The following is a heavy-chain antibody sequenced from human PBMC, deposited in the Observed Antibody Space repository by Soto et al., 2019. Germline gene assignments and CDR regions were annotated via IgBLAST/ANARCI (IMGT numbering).Heavy chain of an antibody. J-gene: IGHJ6*02. CDR1: GFTVSSNY. CDR2: IYSGGST. Sequence: EVQLVESGGGLVQPGGSLRLSCAASGFTVSSNYMSWVRRAPGKGLEWVSVIYSGGSTYYADSVKGRFTISRDNSKNTLYLQMNSLRAEDTAVYYCARDRRTTEGMDVWGQGTTVTVSS. D-gene: IGHD1-7*01. V-gene: IGHV3-66*01. CDR3: ARDRRTTEGMDV.